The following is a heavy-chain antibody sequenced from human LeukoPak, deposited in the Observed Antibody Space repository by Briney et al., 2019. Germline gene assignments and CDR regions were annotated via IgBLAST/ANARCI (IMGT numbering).Heavy chain of an antibody. D-gene: IGHD3-10*02. V-gene: IGHV3-48*03. CDR3: AELGITMIGGV. Sequence: GGSLRLSCATSGFTFSSYVMSWVRQAPGKGLEWVSYISSSGSTIYYADSVKGRFTISRDNAKNSLYLQMNSLRAEDTAVYYCAELGITMIGGVWGKGTTATISS. J-gene: IGHJ6*04. CDR1: GFTFSSYV. CDR2: ISSSGSTI.